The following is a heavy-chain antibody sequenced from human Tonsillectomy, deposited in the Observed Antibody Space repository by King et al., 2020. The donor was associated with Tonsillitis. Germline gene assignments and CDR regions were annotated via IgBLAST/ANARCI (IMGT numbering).Heavy chain of an antibody. CDR3: AKDQWYSGNYLDAFDF. J-gene: IGHJ3*01. D-gene: IGHD1-26*01. V-gene: IGHV3-23*04. Sequence: VQLVESGGGLAQPGGSLRLSCAASGFSFSSYAMNWVRQAPGKGLEWVSTISGSGGSTYFADSVKGRFTNSRDNSKNTLYLQMNNLRAEDTAVYFCAKDQWYSGNYLDAFDFWGQGTMASVSS. CDR1: GFSFSSYA. CDR2: ISGSGGST.